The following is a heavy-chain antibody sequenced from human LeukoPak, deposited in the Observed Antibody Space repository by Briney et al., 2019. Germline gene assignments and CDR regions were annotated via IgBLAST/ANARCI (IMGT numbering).Heavy chain of an antibody. V-gene: IGHV5-51*01. CDR1: GYSFTSYW. Sequence: GESLKISCKGSGYSFTSYWIGWVRQLPGKGLEGMGIIFSGDSDTRYSPSFQGQVTISADKSISTAYLQWSSLKASDTAMYYCARQVDYYDYVWGSYRYTGAFDIWGQGTTVTVSS. CDR3: ARQVDYYDYVWGSYRYTGAFDI. D-gene: IGHD3-16*02. CDR2: IFSGDSDT. J-gene: IGHJ3*02.